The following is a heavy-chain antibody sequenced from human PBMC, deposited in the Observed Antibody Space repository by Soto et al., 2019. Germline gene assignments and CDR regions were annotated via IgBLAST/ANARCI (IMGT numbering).Heavy chain of an antibody. CDR1: GFTFRTAW. CDR3: TTACDSSIILVRFDY. J-gene: IGHJ4*01. CDR2: IKSKTDGGTT. Sequence: EVQLVESGGGLVKPGGSLRLSCAASGFTFRTAWINWVRQAPGKGLEWVGRIKSKTDGGTTDYAEPVKGSFAIARDDLNNMEDLQINSLKIDDTAVYYCTTACDSSIILVRFDYLGPGTLVTVSS. D-gene: IGHD3-22*01. V-gene: IGHV3-15*07.